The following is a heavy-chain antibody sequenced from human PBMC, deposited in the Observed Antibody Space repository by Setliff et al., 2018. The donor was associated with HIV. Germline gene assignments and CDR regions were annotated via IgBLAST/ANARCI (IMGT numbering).Heavy chain of an antibody. CDR2: ISFDGSNK. J-gene: IGHJ3*02. CDR3: VKGXXXXAXFNI. Sequence: PGGSLRLSCIASGFTFSYSGMHWVRQAPGKXLEWVALISFDGSNKYYADSVKGRFTISRXXSQNTLYLHMNSLRTEDTAMYYFVKGXXXXAXFNIWGXGTXVTVXS. V-gene: IGHV3-30*06. CDR1: GFTFSYSG.